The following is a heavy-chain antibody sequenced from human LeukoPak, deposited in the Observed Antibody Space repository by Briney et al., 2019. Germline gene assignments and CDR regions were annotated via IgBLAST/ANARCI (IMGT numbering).Heavy chain of an antibody. J-gene: IGHJ4*02. V-gene: IGHV1-3*01. CDR2: INAGNGNT. D-gene: IGHD6-19*01. CDR3: ARGVSSGWYIDY. Sequence: GASVKVSCKASGYTFTSYAMHWVRQAPGQRFEWMGWINAGNGNTKYSQKFQGRVTIPRDTSASPAYMELSSLRSEDTAVYYCARGVSSGWYIDYWAQGTLVTVSS. CDR1: GYTFTSYA.